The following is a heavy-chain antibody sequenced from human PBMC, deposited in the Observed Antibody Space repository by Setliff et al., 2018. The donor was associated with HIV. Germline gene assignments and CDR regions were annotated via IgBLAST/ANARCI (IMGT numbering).Heavy chain of an antibody. D-gene: IGHD3-10*01. Sequence: SETLSLTCTVSGGSISSGSYYWSWSRQPAGKGLEYIGLIYTSGNTRYNPSLKSRLSISVDTSKNQISLKLSSVTAADTAVYYCARLVEVRGAANDYFDCWGQGTLVTVSS. J-gene: IGHJ4*02. CDR3: ARLVEVRGAANDYFDC. CDR1: GGSISSGSYY. CDR2: IYTSGNT. V-gene: IGHV4-61*02.